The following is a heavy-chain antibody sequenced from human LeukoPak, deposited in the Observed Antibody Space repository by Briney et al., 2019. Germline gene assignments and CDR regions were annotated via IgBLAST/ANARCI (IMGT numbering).Heavy chain of an antibody. J-gene: IGHJ5*02. CDR2: FDPEDGET. CDR3: ARDGDHSSSSLSWFDP. CDR1: GYTLTELS. Sequence: ASVKVSCKVSGYTLTELSMHWVRQAPGKGLECMGGFDPEDGETIYAQKFQGRVTMTGDMSTSTVYMELSSLRFEDTAVYYCARDGDHSSSSLSWFDPWGQGTLVTVSS. V-gene: IGHV1-24*01. D-gene: IGHD6-6*01.